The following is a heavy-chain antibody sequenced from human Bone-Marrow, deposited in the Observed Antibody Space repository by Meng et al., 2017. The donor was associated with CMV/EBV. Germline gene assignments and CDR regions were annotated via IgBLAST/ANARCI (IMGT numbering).Heavy chain of an antibody. CDR2: IIPIFGTA. Sequence: SVKGSCKASGGTFSSYAISWVRQAPGQGLEWMGGIIPIFGTANYAQKFQGRVTITTDESTSTAYMELSSLRSEDTAVYYCARGRIAARAYYGMDVWGQGPTVTVSS. J-gene: IGHJ6*02. D-gene: IGHD6-6*01. CDR3: ARGRIAARAYYGMDV. CDR1: GGTFSSYA. V-gene: IGHV1-69*05.